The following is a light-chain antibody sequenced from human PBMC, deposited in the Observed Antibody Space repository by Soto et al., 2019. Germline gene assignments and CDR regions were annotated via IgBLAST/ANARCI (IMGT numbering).Light chain of an antibody. V-gene: IGKV3-11*01. CDR1: QSVSSN. J-gene: IGKJ4*01. CDR2: DAS. Sequence: EIVLTQSPATLSLSPGERATLSCRASQSVSSNLAWYQQQPGQAPRLLIYDASNSATGIAVRCSGSWSGTDFPLTISSLEPEDFAVYYCQQSRNWPLTFGGGTKVEIK. CDR3: QQSRNWPLT.